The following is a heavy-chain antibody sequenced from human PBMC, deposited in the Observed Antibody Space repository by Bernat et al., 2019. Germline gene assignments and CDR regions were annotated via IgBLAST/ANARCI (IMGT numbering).Heavy chain of an antibody. Sequence: QVQLVESGGGVVQPGRSLRLSCAASGFTFSSHGMHWVRQAPGKGLEWVAVIWYDGSNKYYADSGEGRFTMSRDNSKNALYLQMNSLRAEDTAVYYCARSREVAGTRGYYYYYGMDVWGQGTTVTVSS. D-gene: IGHD6-19*01. CDR1: GFTFSSHG. J-gene: IGHJ6*02. CDR2: IWYDGSNK. V-gene: IGHV3-33*01. CDR3: ARSREVAGTRGYYYYYGMDV.